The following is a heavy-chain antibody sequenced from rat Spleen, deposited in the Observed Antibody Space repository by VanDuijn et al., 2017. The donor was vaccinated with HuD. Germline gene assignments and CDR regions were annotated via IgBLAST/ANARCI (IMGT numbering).Heavy chain of an antibody. Sequence: EVQLVESGGGLVQPGRSLKLSCAASGFTFSDYGVAWVRQAPKKGLEWVATISYDGSSTYYRDSVKGRFTISRDNAKSTLYLQMNSLRSEDTATYYCARHGYNSYLDYWGQGTLVTVSS. V-gene: IGHV5-29*01. CDR1: GFTFSDYG. J-gene: IGHJ3*01. D-gene: IGHD1-9*01. CDR2: ISYDGSST. CDR3: ARHGYNSYLDY.